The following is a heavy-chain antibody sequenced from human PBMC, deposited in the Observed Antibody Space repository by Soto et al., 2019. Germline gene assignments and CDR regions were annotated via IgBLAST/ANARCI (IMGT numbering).Heavy chain of an antibody. CDR3: AREENCRGGTCYSEYFHH. V-gene: IGHV1-46*01. Sequence: QVQLVQSGAEVKKPGASVKVSCKTSGYIFTAYSMHWVRQAPGQGLEWMGVVNPSGGSAHYAQSFEGRVTLTRDTSTSTFYIELSSLRYEDTAVYYCAREENCRGGTCYSEYFHHWGQGTLVTDSS. CDR2: VNPSGGSA. J-gene: IGHJ1*01. CDR1: GYIFTAYS. D-gene: IGHD2-15*01.